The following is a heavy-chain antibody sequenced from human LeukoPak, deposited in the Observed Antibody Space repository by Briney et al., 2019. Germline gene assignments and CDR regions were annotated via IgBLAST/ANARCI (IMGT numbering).Heavy chain of an antibody. Sequence: GGSLRLSCAASGFSFSTYAMSWVRQAPGKGLEWVSGVNGNGGSTSYADSVKGRFTIFRDNSKNTVCLQMNSLRVEDTAVYYCAKSLYGGCDYWGQGTVVTVSS. V-gene: IGHV3-23*01. D-gene: IGHD3-16*02. CDR3: AKSLYGGCDY. CDR2: VNGNGGST. CDR1: GFSFSTYA. J-gene: IGHJ4*02.